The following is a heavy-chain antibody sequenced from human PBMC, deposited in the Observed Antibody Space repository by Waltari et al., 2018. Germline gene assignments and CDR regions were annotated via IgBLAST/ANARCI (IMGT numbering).Heavy chain of an antibody. J-gene: IGHJ3*02. CDR1: GFTVSSNF. CDR2: LYSGGST. Sequence: EGQLVESGGGLIQPGGSLSLSCAASGFTVSSNFMSWVRQAPGKGLEWVSALYSGGSTYYADSVKGRFTISRDNSKNTLSLQMNSLRAEDTAVYYCAREGVLDTFDIWGQGTMVTVSS. D-gene: IGHD2-8*01. V-gene: IGHV3-53*01. CDR3: AREGVLDTFDI.